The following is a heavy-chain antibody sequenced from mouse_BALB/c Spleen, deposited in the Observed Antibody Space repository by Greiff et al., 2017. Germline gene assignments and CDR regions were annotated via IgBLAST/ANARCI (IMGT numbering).Heavy chain of an antibody. V-gene: IGHV1-9*01. CDR2: ILPGSGST. J-gene: IGHJ3*01. D-gene: IGHD2-1*01. CDR3: ARSGGNYEGFAY. CDR1: GYTFSSYW. Sequence: VQRVESGAELMKPGASVKISCKATGYTFSSYWIEWVKQRPGHGLEWIGEILPGSGSTNYNEKFKGKATFTADTSSNTAYMQLSSLTSEDSAVYYCARSGGNYEGFAYWGQGTLVTVSA.